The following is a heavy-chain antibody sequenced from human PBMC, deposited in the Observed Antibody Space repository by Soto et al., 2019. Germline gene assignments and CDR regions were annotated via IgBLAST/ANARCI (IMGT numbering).Heavy chain of an antibody. CDR2: INASNGNT. CDR1: GYIFTRNS. Sequence: GSVKVSFGISGYIFTRNSVHFVRQAPRQRLEWMGWINASNGNTKYSHKFQVRVTITRDASASTGYMGLSSLRSEDTALYYCARENQPRGLYFYYNGGDVWRQGTTVTVSS. D-gene: IGHD2-2*01. J-gene: IGHJ6*01. V-gene: IGHV1-3*01. CDR3: ARENQPRGLYFYYNGGDV.